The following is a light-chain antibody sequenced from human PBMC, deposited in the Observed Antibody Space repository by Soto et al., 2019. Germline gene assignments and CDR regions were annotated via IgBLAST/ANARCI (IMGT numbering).Light chain of an antibody. Sequence: VMTQSPATLSVSPGERATLSCRASQSVSSNLAWYQQKPGQAPRLLIYGASTRATGIPARFSGSGSGTEFTLTISSLQSEDFTTYYSKQSDSIPNPFGQGTLPENK. CDR2: GAS. CDR1: QSVSSN. CDR3: KQSDSIPNP. V-gene: IGKV3-15*01. J-gene: IGKJ5*01.